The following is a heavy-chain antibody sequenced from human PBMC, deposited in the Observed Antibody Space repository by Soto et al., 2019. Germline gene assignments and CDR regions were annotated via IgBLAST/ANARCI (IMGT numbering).Heavy chain of an antibody. CDR1: GYTFTSFG. Sequence: ASVKVSCKTSGYTFTSFGVSWVRQAPGQGLEWMGWISGYNGKTKYAQTLQGRVTMTADTSTSTVYMELRGLRSDDTAVYFCARDKMIDDYGLGTYDYWGQGTMVTVSS. J-gene: IGHJ4*02. CDR3: ARDKMIDDYGLGTYDY. V-gene: IGHV1-18*04. CDR2: ISGYNGKT. D-gene: IGHD3-10*01.